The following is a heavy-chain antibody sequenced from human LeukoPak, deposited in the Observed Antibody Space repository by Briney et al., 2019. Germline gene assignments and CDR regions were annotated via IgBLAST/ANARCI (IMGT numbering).Heavy chain of an antibody. CDR1: GGSISSGGYS. D-gene: IGHD4-17*01. V-gene: IGHV4-30-2*01. J-gene: IGHJ4*02. Sequence: SETLSLTCAVSGGSISSGGYSWSWIRQPPGKGLEWIGYIYHSGSTYYNPSLKSRVTISVDRSKNQFSLKLSSVTAADTAVYYCARMTTGGVVFDYWGQGTLVTVSS. CDR2: IYHSGST. CDR3: ARMTTGGVVFDY.